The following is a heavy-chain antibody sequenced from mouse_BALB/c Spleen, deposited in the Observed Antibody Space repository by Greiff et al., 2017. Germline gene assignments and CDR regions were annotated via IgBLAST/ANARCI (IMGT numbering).Heavy chain of an antibody. CDR3: ARDKYAMDY. J-gene: IGHJ4*01. CDR2: ISDGGSYT. CDR1: GFTFSDYY. V-gene: IGHV5-4*02. Sequence: EVQGVESGGGLVKPGGSLKLSCAASGFTFSDYYMYWVRQTPEKRLEWVATISDGGSYTYYPDSVKGRFTISRDNAKNNLYLQMSSLKSEDTAMYYCARDKYAMDYWGQGTSVTVSS.